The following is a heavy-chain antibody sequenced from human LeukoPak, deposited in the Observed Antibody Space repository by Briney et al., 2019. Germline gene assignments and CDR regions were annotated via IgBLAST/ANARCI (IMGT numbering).Heavy chain of an antibody. CDR1: GFTFSSYG. D-gene: IGHD2-21*02. CDR3: ARDPCGGDCYAFDI. CDR2: IWYDGSNE. V-gene: IGHV3-33*01. J-gene: IGHJ3*02. Sequence: GGSLRLSCAASGFTFSSYGMHWVRQAPGKGLEWVAVIWYDGSNEYYADSVKGRFTISRDNSKNKLYLQMNSLRAEDTAVYYCARDPCGGDCYAFDIWGQGTMVTVSS.